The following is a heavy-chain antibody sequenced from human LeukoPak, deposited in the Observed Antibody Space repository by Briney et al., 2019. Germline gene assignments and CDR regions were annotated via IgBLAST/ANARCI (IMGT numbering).Heavy chain of an antibody. CDR3: GIRXYXDSXGYYSTAYYFDY. CDR2: IYTSGST. Sequence: PSETLSLTCTVSGGSISSYYWSWIRQPAGKGLEWIGRIYTSGSTNYNPSLKSRVTMSVDTSKNQFSLKLSSVTAADTAVDYCGIRXYXDSXGYYSTAYYFDYWGQGTLVTVSS. D-gene: IGHD3-22*01. CDR1: GGSISSYY. V-gene: IGHV4-4*07. J-gene: IGHJ4*02.